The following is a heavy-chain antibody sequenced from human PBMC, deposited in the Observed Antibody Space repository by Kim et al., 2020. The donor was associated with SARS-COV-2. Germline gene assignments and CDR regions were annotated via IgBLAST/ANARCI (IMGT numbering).Heavy chain of an antibody. V-gene: IGHV4-39*07. CDR3: ARGDLFYRWLQFPGFYLDD. CDR2: IYYSGST. Sequence: SETLSLTCTVSGGSISSSSYYWGWIRQPPGKGLEWIGRIYYSGSTYYNPSLKSRVTISVDTSKNQFSLKLSSVTGTGTAVNYCARGDLFYRWLQFPGFYLDDCGQRSLVSVSS. D-gene: IGHD5-12*01. CDR1: GGSISSSSYY. J-gene: IGHJ4*01.